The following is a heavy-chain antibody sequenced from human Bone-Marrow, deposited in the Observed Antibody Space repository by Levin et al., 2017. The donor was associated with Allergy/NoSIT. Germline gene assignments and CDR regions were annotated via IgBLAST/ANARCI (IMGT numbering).Heavy chain of an antibody. CDR1: GYTFTGYY. CDR2: INPNSGGT. Sequence: ASVKVSCKASGYTFTGYYIHWVRQAPGQGLEWMGRINPNSGGTNYAQKFQGRVTMTRDTSICTAYMELSRLRSADTAVYYCAREVSVYYGSGTYYNVPDRPYFDYWGQGTLVTVSS. CDR3: AREVSVYYGSGTYYNVPDRPYFDY. D-gene: IGHD3-10*01. V-gene: IGHV1-2*06. J-gene: IGHJ4*02.